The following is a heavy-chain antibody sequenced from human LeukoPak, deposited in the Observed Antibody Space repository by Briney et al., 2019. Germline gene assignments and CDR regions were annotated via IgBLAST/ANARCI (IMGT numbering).Heavy chain of an antibody. D-gene: IGHD5-12*01. J-gene: IGHJ5*02. CDR3: AGGYSGCEGAVAGSDWFDP. CDR2: IYYSGST. Sequence: SETLSLTCTVSGGSISSYYWSWIRQPPGKGLEWIGYIYYSGSTNYNPSLKSRVTISVDTSKNQFSLKLSSVTAADTAVYYCAGGYSGCEGAVAGSDWFDPWGQGTLVTASS. V-gene: IGHV4-59*01. CDR1: GGSISSYY.